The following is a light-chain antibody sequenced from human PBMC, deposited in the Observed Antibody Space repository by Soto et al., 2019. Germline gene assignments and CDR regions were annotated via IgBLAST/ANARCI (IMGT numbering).Light chain of an antibody. CDR1: QNVRTY. CDR3: QQRSTPFT. V-gene: IGKV3-11*01. Sequence: EIVLTQSPATLSLSPGETATLSCRASQNVRTYLAWYQQKPGQAPRLLIYDAYNRATGIPARFSGSGSGTDFTLTISSLEPEDFAIYYCQQRSTPFTFGPGTKVDIK. J-gene: IGKJ3*01. CDR2: DAY.